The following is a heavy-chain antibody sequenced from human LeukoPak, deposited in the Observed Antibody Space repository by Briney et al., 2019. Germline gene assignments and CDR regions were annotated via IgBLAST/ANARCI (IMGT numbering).Heavy chain of an antibody. V-gene: IGHV3-7*01. CDR1: GLTFSKSW. CDR3: ASGTGWLIES. J-gene: IGHJ4*02. Sequence: GGSLRLSCAASGLTFSKSWMNWVRQAPGKGLEWISIIKSDGSETIYVDSVRGRFTISRDKAKNSLHLQMSSLKVEDTAVYCCASGTGWLIESWGQGTQVIVSS. CDR2: IKSDGSET. D-gene: IGHD6-19*01.